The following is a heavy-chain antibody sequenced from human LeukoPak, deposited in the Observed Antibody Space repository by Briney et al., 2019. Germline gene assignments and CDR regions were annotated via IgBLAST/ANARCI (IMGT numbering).Heavy chain of an antibody. CDR1: GGSFSGYY. Sequence: SETLSLTCAVYGGSFSGYYWSWIRQPPGKGLEWIGEINHSGSTNYNPSLKSRVTISVDTSKNQFSLKLSSVTAADTAVYYCAGGRAYDSSGYPKAKRKYYFDYWGQGTLVTVSS. J-gene: IGHJ4*02. V-gene: IGHV4-34*01. D-gene: IGHD3-22*01. CDR3: AGGRAYDSSGYPKAKRKYYFDY. CDR2: INHSGST.